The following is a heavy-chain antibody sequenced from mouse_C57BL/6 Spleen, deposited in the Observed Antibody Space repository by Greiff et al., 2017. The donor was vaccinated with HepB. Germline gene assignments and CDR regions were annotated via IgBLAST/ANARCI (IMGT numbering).Heavy chain of an antibody. V-gene: IGHV1-76*01. CDR3: ARGSTMVTEAWFAY. Sequence: VKLQESGAELVRPGASVKLSCKASGYTFTDYYINWVKQRPGQGLEWIARIYPGSGNTYYNEKFKGKATLTAEKSSSTAYMQLSSLTSEDSAVYFCARGSTMVTEAWFAYWGQGTLVTVSA. CDR2: IYPGSGNT. D-gene: IGHD2-2*01. CDR1: GYTFTDYY. J-gene: IGHJ3*01.